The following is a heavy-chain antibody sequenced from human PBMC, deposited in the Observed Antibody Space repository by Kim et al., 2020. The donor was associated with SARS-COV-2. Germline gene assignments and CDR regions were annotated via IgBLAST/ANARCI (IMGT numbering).Heavy chain of an antibody. D-gene: IGHD1-26*01. CDR1: GFTFSSHA. CDR3: ASQWELLFSFDY. Sequence: GGSLRLSCAASGFTFSSHAMSWVRQAPGKGLEWVAGLSDSGTSTYYADSVKGRFTVSRDNSNNTLYLQMSSLRADDTAIYCCASQWELLFSFDYWGQGTLVTVSS. V-gene: IGHV3-23*01. CDR2: LSDSGTST. J-gene: IGHJ4*02.